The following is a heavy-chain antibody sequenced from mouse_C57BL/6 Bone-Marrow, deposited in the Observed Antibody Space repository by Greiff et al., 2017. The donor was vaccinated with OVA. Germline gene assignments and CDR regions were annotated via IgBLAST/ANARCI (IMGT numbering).Heavy chain of an antibody. J-gene: IGHJ4*01. Sequence: QVQLQQPGTELVKPGASVKLSCKASGYTFTSYWMHWVKQRPGQGLEWIGNINPSNGGTNYNEKFKSKATLTVDKSSSTAYMQLSSLTSEDTAVYYCARPNYSRYAMDYWGQGTSVTVSS. D-gene: IGHD2-12*01. V-gene: IGHV1-53*01. CDR2: INPSNGGT. CDR1: GYTFTSYW. CDR3: ARPNYSRYAMDY.